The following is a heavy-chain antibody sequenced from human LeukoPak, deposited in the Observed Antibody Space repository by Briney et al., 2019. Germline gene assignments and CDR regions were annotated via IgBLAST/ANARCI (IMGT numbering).Heavy chain of an antibody. CDR2: IYYSGST. CDR1: GGSISSYY. D-gene: IGHD3-10*01. Sequence: SETLSLTCTVSGGSISSYYWSWIRQPPGKGLEWIGYIYYSGSTNYNPSLKSRVTISVDTSKNQFSLKLSSVTAADTAVYYCARDMVGAGWFDPWGQGSLVSVS. J-gene: IGHJ5*02. V-gene: IGHV4-59*01. CDR3: ARDMVGAGWFDP.